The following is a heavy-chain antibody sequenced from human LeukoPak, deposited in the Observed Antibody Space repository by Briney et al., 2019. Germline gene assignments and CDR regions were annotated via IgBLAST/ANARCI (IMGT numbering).Heavy chain of an antibody. J-gene: IGHJ4*02. CDR3: ARTGAVAGPPTGY. V-gene: IGHV3-21*01. CDR2: ISSSSSYI. D-gene: IGHD6-19*01. Sequence: GGSLRLSCAASGFTFSSYSMNWVRQAPGKGLEWVSSISSSSSYIYYADSVKGRFTISRDNAKNSLYLHMNSLRAEDTAVYYCARTGAVAGPPTGYWGQGTLVTVSS. CDR1: GFTFSSYS.